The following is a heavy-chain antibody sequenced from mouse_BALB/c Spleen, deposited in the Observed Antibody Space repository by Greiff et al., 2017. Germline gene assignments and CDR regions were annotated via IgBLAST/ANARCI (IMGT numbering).Heavy chain of an antibody. V-gene: IGHV1-80*01. CDR2: IYPGDGDT. CDR3: ARKGITAMDY. D-gene: IGHD2-4*01. CDR1: GYAFSSYW. Sequence: QVQLQQSGAELVRPGSSVKISCKASGYAFSSYWMNWVKQRPGQGLEWIGQIYPGDGDTNYNGKFKGKATLTADKSSSTAYMQLSSLTSEDSAVYFCARKGITAMDYWGQGTSDTVAS. J-gene: IGHJ4*01.